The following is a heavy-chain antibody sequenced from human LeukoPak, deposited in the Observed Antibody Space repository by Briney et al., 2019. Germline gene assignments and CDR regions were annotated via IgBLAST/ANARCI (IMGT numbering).Heavy chain of an antibody. CDR3: AKDPIYCSGGSCSSGYDYFDY. V-gene: IGHV3-23*01. CDR1: GFTVSSNY. D-gene: IGHD2-15*01. Sequence: PGGSLRLSCAASGFTVSSNYMSWVRQAPGKGPEWVSLISGSGISTYYADSVKGRFTISRDNSKNTLYLQMNSLRAEDTAVYYCAKDPIYCSGGSCSSGYDYFDYWGRGTLVTVSS. CDR2: ISGSGIST. J-gene: IGHJ4*02.